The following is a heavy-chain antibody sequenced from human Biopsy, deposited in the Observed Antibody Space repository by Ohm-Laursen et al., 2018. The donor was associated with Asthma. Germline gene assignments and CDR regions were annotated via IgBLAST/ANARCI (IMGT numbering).Heavy chain of an antibody. CDR3: VRWRSGYPDHYSDF. V-gene: IGHV3-23*01. CDR2: ISGSGGST. Sequence: LSLTCAASGFTFSSYAMSWVRQAPGKGLEWVSAISGSGGSTYYADSVKGRFTISRDNSKNTLDLQMNSLRGDDTAVYYCVRWRSGYPDHYSDFWGLGTLVTVSS. CDR1: GFTFSSYA. D-gene: IGHD2-21*01. J-gene: IGHJ4*02.